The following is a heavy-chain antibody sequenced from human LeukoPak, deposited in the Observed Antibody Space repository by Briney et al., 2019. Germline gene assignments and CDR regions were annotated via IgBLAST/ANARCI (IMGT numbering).Heavy chain of an antibody. CDR3: AKEGYSRGYYSYYYMDV. CDR2: ISGSGGST. D-gene: IGHD6-13*01. CDR1: GFTFSGYW. Sequence: GGSLRLSCAVSGFTFSGYWMNWVRQAPGKGLEWVSAISGSGGSTYYADSVKGRFTISRDNSKNTLYVQMNSLRAEDTAVYYCAKEGYSRGYYSYYYMDVWGKGTTVTVSS. J-gene: IGHJ6*03. V-gene: IGHV3-23*01.